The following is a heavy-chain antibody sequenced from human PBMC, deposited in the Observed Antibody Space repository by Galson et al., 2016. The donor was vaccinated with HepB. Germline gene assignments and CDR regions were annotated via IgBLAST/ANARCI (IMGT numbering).Heavy chain of an antibody. J-gene: IGHJ2*01. D-gene: IGHD4-23*01. CDR3: ARGQRWYWYFDL. CDR2: ISTDESNK. Sequence: SLRLSCAASGFIFSTYGMHWVRQAPGKGLEWVALISTDESNKYYGDSVKGRFTISRDNSKNTLYLQMNSLRADDTAVYYCARGQRWYWYFDLWGRGTLVTVSS. CDR1: GFIFSTYG. V-gene: IGHV3-30*03.